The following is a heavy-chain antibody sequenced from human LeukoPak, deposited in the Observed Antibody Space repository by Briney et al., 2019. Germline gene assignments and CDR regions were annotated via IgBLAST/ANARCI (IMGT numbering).Heavy chain of an antibody. CDR2: ISGSGSNT. CDR3: TKETPISVAGS. Sequence: GGSLRLSCETSGFTFSSYAMSWLRQAPGKGLQWVSAISGSGSNTYYADSVKGRFTISRDNSENTLYLQMNSLRAEDTAVYYCTKETPISVAGSWGQGTLVTVSS. V-gene: IGHV3-23*01. D-gene: IGHD6-19*01. J-gene: IGHJ4*02. CDR1: GFTFSSYA.